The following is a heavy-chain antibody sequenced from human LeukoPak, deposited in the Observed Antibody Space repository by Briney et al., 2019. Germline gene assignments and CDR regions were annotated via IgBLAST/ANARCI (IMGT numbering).Heavy chain of an antibody. Sequence: GRSLSLSRAAAEFTLSTYAMNWVRQDPGKWLDWLSTISVRWTNYAESVKGRITLSRDNTQNTLYLQMNSLRVEDTAVYYCARDCDYGDTSGMPCYWGEGTLVTVSS. CDR3: ARDCDYGDTSGMPCY. D-gene: IGHD4-23*01. J-gene: IGHJ4*02. V-gene: IGHV3-23*01. CDR2: ISVRWT. CDR1: EFTLSTYA.